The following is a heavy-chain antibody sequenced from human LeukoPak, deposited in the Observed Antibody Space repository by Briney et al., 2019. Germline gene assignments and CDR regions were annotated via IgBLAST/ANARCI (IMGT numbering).Heavy chain of an antibody. Sequence: PGGSLRLSCAASGFTFSSYNINWVRQAPGQGLEWVSSISSSSTYIDYADSVKGRFTISRDNAKNSLYLQMNNLRAEDTAVYYCAREAYVAAGCDCWGQGTLVTVSS. CDR1: GFTFSSYN. V-gene: IGHV3-21*01. J-gene: IGHJ4*02. D-gene: IGHD6-13*01. CDR3: AREAYVAAGCDC. CDR2: ISSSSTYI.